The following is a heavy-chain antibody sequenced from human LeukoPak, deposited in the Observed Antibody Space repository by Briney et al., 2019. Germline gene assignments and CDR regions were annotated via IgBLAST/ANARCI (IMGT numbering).Heavy chain of an antibody. Sequence: AGGSLRLSCAASGFTLSNYWMHWVRHAPGKGLVWVSRLHSDGTSTIYADSVRGRFTISSDNARNTLYLQMNTLRAEDTAVYYCARSGWPYYFDYWGQGTLVTVSS. CDR3: ARSGWPYYFDY. CDR2: LHSDGTST. CDR1: GFTLSNYW. D-gene: IGHD6-25*01. J-gene: IGHJ4*02. V-gene: IGHV3-74*01.